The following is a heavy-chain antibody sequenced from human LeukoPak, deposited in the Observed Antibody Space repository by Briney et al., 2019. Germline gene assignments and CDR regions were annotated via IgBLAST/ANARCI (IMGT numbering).Heavy chain of an antibody. V-gene: IGHV4-59*08. J-gene: IGHJ4*02. CDR2: IYYSGST. CDR3: AGGYYGGNY. D-gene: IGHD3-22*01. CDR1: GGPITSYY. Sequence: SETLSLTCTVSGGPITSYYWSWIRQPPGKGLEWIGYIYYSGSTNYNPSLKSRVTISVDTSKNQFSLKLSSVTAADTAVYSCAGGYYGGNYWGQGTLVTVSS.